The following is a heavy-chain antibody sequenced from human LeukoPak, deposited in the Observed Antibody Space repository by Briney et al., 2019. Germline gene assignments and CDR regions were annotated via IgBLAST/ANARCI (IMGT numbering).Heavy chain of an antibody. CDR1: GYTFTSYD. Sequence: VASVKVSCKASGYTFTSYDINWVRQATGQGLEWMGWMNPNSGNTGYAQKFQGRVTMTRNTSISTAYMELSRLRSDDTAVYYCATDLRSSLYFQHWGQGTLVTVSS. V-gene: IGHV1-8*01. D-gene: IGHD6-6*01. CDR3: ATDLRSSLYFQH. J-gene: IGHJ1*01. CDR2: MNPNSGNT.